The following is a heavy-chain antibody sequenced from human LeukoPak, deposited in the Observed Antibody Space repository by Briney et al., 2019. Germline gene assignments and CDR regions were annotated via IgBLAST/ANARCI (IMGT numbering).Heavy chain of an antibody. CDR3: AREHYDILTGYPLPNWFDP. CDR1: GGSFSGHY. V-gene: IGHV4-34*01. CDR2: INHSGST. Sequence: SETLSLTCAVYGGSFSGHYWSWIRQPPGKGLEWIGEINHSGSTNYNPSLKSRVTISVDTSKNQFSLKLSSVTAADTAVYYCAREHYDILTGYPLPNWFDPWGQGTLVTVSS. J-gene: IGHJ5*02. D-gene: IGHD3-9*01.